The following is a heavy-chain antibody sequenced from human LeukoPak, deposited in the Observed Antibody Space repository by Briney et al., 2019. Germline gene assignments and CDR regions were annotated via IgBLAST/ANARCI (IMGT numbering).Heavy chain of an antibody. CDR3: ARESGWAYFDY. Sequence: PGRSLGLSCAASGFTFFAHAMHWVRQAPGKGLEWVAVISYDGSNKHYADSMTGRFTISRDNSKNTLYLQMNSLRVEDTAVYYCARESGWAYFDYWGQGSLVAVSS. CDR2: ISYDGSNK. V-gene: IGHV3-30*04. D-gene: IGHD5-24*01. CDR1: GFTFFAHA. J-gene: IGHJ4*02.